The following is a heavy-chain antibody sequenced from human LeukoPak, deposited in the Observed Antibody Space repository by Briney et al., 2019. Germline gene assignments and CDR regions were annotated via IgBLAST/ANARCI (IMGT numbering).Heavy chain of an antibody. CDR1: GFTFSSYA. Sequence: GGSLRLSCAASGFTFSSYAMSWVRQAPGKGLEWVSDINGSGGSTYYADSVKGRFTISRDNANNSLYLQMNCLRAEATAVYYCARDHPAISWGQGTLVTVSS. CDR2: INGSGGST. CDR3: ARDHPAIS. V-gene: IGHV3-23*01. J-gene: IGHJ5*02. D-gene: IGHD5-24*01.